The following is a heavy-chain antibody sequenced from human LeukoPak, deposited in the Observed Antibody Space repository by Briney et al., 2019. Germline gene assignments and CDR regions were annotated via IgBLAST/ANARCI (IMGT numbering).Heavy chain of an antibody. CDR2: INQDGSDK. V-gene: IGHV3-7*01. Sequence: GGPLRPSCAPSGLTLSNIWRIWAGQPQGRGLEWVANINQDGSDKKYVDSVKGRFTISRDNAKNSHYLQMNSLRVEDTAVYYCARSLWPEDYWGQGTLVTVSS. CDR1: GLTLSNIW. J-gene: IGHJ4*02. D-gene: IGHD2-21*01. CDR3: ARSLWPEDY.